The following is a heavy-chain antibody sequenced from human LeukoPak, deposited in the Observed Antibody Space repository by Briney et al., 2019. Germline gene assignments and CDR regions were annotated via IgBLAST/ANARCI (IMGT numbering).Heavy chain of an antibody. V-gene: IGHV3-7*01. CDR2: IKQDGSEK. Sequence: TGGSLRLSCAASGFTFSSYWTSWVRQAPGKGLEWVANIKQDGSEKYYVDSVKGRFTISRDNAKNSLYLQMNSLRAEDTAVYYCARAMEYSSSWTDYWGQGTLVTVSS. J-gene: IGHJ4*02. CDR1: GFTFSSYW. CDR3: ARAMEYSSSWTDY. D-gene: IGHD6-13*01.